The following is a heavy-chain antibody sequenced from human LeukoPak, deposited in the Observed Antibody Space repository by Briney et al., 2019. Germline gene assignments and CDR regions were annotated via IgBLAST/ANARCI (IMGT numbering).Heavy chain of an antibody. CDR3: AKDLEGEEDY. CDR2: ISGSGGST. D-gene: IGHD3-16*01. J-gene: IGHJ4*02. CDR1: GFTFSSYE. V-gene: IGHV3-23*01. Sequence: PGGSLRLSCAASGFTFSSYEMNWVRQAPGKGLEWVSAISGSGGSTYYADSVKGRFTISRDNSKNTLYLQMNSLRAEDTAVYYCAKDLEGEEDYWGQGTLVTVSS.